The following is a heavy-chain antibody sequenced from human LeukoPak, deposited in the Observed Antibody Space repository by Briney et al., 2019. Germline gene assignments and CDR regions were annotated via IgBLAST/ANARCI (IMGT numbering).Heavy chain of an antibody. J-gene: IGHJ3*02. CDR1: GYTFTSYG. CDR2: ISAYNGNT. CDR3: ARLVGATNGDAFDI. Sequence: ASVKVSCKASGYTFTSYGISWVRQAPGQGLEWMGWISAYNGNTNYAQKLQGRVTMTTDASTSTAYMELRSLRSDGTAVYYCARLVGATNGDAFDIWGQGTMVTVSS. D-gene: IGHD1-26*01. V-gene: IGHV1-18*01.